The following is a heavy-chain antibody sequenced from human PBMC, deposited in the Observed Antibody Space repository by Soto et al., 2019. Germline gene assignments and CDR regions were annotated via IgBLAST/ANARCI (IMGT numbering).Heavy chain of an antibody. J-gene: IGHJ4*02. Sequence: SETLSLTCTVSGGSISSGGYHWSWIRQHPGKGLEWIGYIYYSGSTNYNPSLKSRVTISVDTSKNQFSLKLNSMTAADTAVYYCARHNYGSGSTYFDYWGQGTLVTVSS. D-gene: IGHD3-10*01. CDR3: ARHNYGSGSTYFDY. CDR2: IYYSGST. CDR1: GGSISSGGYH. V-gene: IGHV4-61*08.